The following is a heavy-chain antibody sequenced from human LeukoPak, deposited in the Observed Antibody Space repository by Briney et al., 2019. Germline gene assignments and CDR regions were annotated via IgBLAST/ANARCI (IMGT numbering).Heavy chain of an antibody. CDR3: ARAASKVRGVRGVTDDY. CDR1: GGSFSGYY. J-gene: IGHJ4*02. V-gene: IGHV4-34*01. CDR2: INHSGST. Sequence: PSETLSLTCAVYGGSFSGYYWSWIRQPPGKGLEWIGEINHSGSTNYNPSLKSRVTISVDTSKNQFSLKLSSVTAADTAVYYCARAASKVRGVRGVTDDYWGQGTLVTVSS. D-gene: IGHD3-10*01.